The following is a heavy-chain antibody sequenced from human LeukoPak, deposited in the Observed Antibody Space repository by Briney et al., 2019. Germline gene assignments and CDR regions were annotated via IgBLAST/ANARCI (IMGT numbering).Heavy chain of an antibody. CDR3: ARDGGYSGYDHKHFDY. CDR2: ISSSSSYI. D-gene: IGHD5-12*01. Sequence: GGSLGLSCAASGFTFSTYSMNWVRQAPGKGLEWVSSISSSSSYIYYADSVKGRFTFSRDNAKNSLYLQMSSLRAEDTAVYYCARDGGYSGYDHKHFDYWGQGTLVTVSS. V-gene: IGHV3-21*01. J-gene: IGHJ4*02. CDR1: GFTFSTYS.